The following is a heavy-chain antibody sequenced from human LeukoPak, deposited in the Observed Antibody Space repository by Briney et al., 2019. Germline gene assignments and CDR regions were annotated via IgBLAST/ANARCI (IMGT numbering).Heavy chain of an antibody. CDR3: ARSYYDFWSGGNWFDP. J-gene: IGHJ5*02. D-gene: IGHD3-3*01. CDR1: GYTFTGYY. CDR2: INPNSGGT. Sequence: ASVKVSCKASGYTFTGYYMHWVRQAPGQGLEWMGWINPNSGGTNYAQKFQGRVTMTRDTSISTAYMELSRLRSDDTAVYYCARSYYDFWSGGNWFDPWGQGTLVTVSS. V-gene: IGHV1-2*02.